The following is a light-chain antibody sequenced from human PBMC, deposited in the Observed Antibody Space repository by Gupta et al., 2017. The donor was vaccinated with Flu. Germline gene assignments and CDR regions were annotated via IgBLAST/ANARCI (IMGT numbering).Light chain of an antibody. Sequence: LSLSPGERATLSCRASQSVSSNSLAWYQQKPGQAPRLLIYGASYRAAGVPERFSGSGSGTDFTLTISRLEPEDFAMYYCQQYGGSPPGPTFGPGTKVDIK. CDR2: GAS. J-gene: IGKJ3*01. V-gene: IGKV3-20*01. CDR3: QQYGGSPPGPT. CDR1: QSVSSNS.